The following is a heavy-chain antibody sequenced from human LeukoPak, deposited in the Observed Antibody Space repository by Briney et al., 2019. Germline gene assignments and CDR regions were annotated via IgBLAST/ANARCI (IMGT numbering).Heavy chain of an antibody. CDR2: INHSGST. Sequence: SETLSLTCAVYGGSFSGYYWSWIRQPPGKGLEWIGEINHSGSTNYNPSLKSRVTISVDTSKNQFSPKLSSVTAADTAVYYCARDRLVRLDYWGQGTLVTVSS. J-gene: IGHJ4*02. CDR1: GGSFSGYY. CDR3: ARDRLVRLDY. V-gene: IGHV4-34*01. D-gene: IGHD3-16*01.